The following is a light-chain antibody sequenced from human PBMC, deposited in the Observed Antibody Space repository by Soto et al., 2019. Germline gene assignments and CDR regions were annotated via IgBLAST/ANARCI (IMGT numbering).Light chain of an antibody. J-gene: IGKJ1*01. V-gene: IGKV3-11*01. CDR1: QSISNS. CDR2: DAS. CDR3: QQFGSSLST. Sequence: EIVLTQSPATLSLSPGERATLSCRASQSISNSLAWCQQKPGQAPSLLIFDASKRATGIPARFSGSGSGTDFTLTISGLEPEDFAVYYCQQFGSSLSTFGQGTKVDIK.